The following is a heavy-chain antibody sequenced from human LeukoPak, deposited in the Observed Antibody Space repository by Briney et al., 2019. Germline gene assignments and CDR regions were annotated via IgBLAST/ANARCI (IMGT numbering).Heavy chain of an antibody. CDR1: GYTFTSYG. CDR3: TRYLQSRVDSNWFDP. D-gene: IGHD5-12*01. CDR2: ISAYNGNT. J-gene: IGHJ5*02. Sequence: GASVKVSCKASGYTFTSYGISWVRQAPGQGLEWMGWISAYNGNTNYAQKLQGRVTMTTDTSTSSAYMELRSLRSDDTAVYYCTRYLQSRVDSNWFDPWGQGTLVTVSS. V-gene: IGHV1-18*01.